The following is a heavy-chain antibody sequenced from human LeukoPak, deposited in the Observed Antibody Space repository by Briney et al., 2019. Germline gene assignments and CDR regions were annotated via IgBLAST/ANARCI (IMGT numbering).Heavy chain of an antibody. CDR2: IYTSGST. Sequence: SETLSLTCTVSGVSISSGSYYWSWIRQPAGKGLEWIGRIYTSGSTNYNPSLKSRVTISADTSKNQFSLKLSSVTAADTAVYYCAREQDGYNDWGQGTLVTVSS. CDR3: AREQDGYND. CDR1: GVSISSGSYY. V-gene: IGHV4-61*02. D-gene: IGHD5-24*01. J-gene: IGHJ4*02.